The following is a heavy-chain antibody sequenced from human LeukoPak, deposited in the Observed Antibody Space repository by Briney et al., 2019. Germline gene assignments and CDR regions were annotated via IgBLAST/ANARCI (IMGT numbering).Heavy chain of an antibody. CDR1: GYTFTNYA. CDR2: INAGNGNT. Sequence: ASVKVSCTASGYTFTNYAMHWVRQAPGQRLEWMGWINAGNGNTKYSQKFQGRVTITRDTSANTAYMELSSLRSEDTAVYYCAREGGYYDSSGPDYWGQGTLVTVSS. CDR3: AREGGYYDSSGPDY. J-gene: IGHJ4*02. V-gene: IGHV1-3*01. D-gene: IGHD3-22*01.